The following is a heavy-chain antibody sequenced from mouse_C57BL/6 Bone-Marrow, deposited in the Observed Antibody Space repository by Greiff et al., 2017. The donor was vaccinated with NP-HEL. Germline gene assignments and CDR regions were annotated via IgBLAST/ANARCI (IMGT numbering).Heavy chain of an antibody. CDR2: ISNGGGST. CDR3: ARQIFYYGSSPYYAMDY. J-gene: IGHJ4*01. V-gene: IGHV5-12*01. CDR1: GFTFSDYY. D-gene: IGHD1-1*01. Sequence: EVKLMESGGGLVQPGGSLKLSCAASGFTFSDYYMYWVRQTPEKRLEWVAYISNGGGSTYYPDTVKGRFTISRDNAKNTLYLQMSRLKSEDTAMYYCARQIFYYGSSPYYAMDYWGQGTSVTVSS.